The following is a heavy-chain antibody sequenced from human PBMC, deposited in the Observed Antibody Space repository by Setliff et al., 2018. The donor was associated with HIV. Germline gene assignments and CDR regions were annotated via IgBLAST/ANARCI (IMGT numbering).Heavy chain of an antibody. D-gene: IGHD3-9*01. CDR1: GGSISSGGYY. J-gene: IGHJ3*02. Sequence: PSETLSLTCTVTGGSISSGGYYWSWIRQHPGKGLEWIGYIHYSGNTYYNPSLKRRLTISVDTSKNQFSLNLSSVTAADTAVYYCAREKGRYFDWSHTRDAFDIWGQGTMVTVSS. CDR2: IHYSGNT. V-gene: IGHV4-31*03. CDR3: AREKGRYFDWSHTRDAFDI.